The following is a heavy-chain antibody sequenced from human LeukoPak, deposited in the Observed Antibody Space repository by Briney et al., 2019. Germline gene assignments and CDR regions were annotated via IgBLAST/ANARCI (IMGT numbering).Heavy chain of an antibody. CDR1: GFTFNNYA. CDR3: ARGLRYFDWYYMDV. D-gene: IGHD3-9*01. Sequence: PGGSLRLSCVASGFTFNNYAMTWVRQAPGKGLEWVSAISGSGYSTYYADSVKGRFTISRDNSKNTLYLQMNSLRAEDTAVYYCARGLRYFDWYYMDVWGKGTTVTISS. V-gene: IGHV3-23*01. CDR2: ISGSGYST. J-gene: IGHJ6*03.